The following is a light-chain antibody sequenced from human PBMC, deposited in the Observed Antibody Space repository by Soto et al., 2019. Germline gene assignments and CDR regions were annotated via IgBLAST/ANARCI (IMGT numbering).Light chain of an antibody. Sequence: DIQMTQSPSSLSASVGDRVTITSRASQSISTYLNWYHQKPGKAPKLLIYAASSLQSGVTSRFSRRGSGTDFTRTISRLQPEDFATYYCQQSYNTPWTFGQGTKVEIK. CDR2: AAS. V-gene: IGKV1-39*01. CDR1: QSISTY. J-gene: IGKJ1*01. CDR3: QQSYNTPWT.